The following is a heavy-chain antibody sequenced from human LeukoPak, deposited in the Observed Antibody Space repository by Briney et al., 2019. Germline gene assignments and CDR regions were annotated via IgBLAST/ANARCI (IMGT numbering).Heavy chain of an antibody. CDR3: ARDYSSSSYYPLYYYYMDV. D-gene: IGHD3-22*01. Sequence: GGSLRLSCAASGFTFSDYYMSWIRQAPGKGLECVSYISSSGSTIYYADSVKGRFTISRDNAKNSLYLQMNSLRAEDTAVYYCARDYSSSSYYPLYYYYMDVWGKGTTVTVSS. CDR2: ISSSGSTI. V-gene: IGHV3-11*04. J-gene: IGHJ6*03. CDR1: GFTFSDYY.